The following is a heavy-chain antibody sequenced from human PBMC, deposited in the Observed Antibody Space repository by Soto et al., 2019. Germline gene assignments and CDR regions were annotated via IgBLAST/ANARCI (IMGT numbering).Heavy chain of an antibody. V-gene: IGHV2-70*04. CDR3: ARMFHCSGGTCPFDY. Sequence: SGPTLVNPTQTLTLTCTFSGFSLSTSGMRVSWIRQPPGKAPEWLARIDWDDDKFYNTSLKTRLTISKDSSKNQVVLTMTNMDPVDTATYYCARMFHCSGGTCPFDYWGQGALVTVS. D-gene: IGHD2-15*01. J-gene: IGHJ4*02. CDR2: IDWDDDK. CDR1: GFSLSTSGMR.